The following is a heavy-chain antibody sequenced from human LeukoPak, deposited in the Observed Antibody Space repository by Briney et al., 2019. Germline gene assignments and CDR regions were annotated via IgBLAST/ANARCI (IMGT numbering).Heavy chain of an antibody. Sequence: SETLSLTCTVSGGSISSYYWSWIRQPPGKELEWIGYIYTSGSTNYNPSLKSRVTISEDTSKNQFSLKLSSVTAADTAVYYCARRHKKILYFDPWGQGTLVTVSS. CDR2: IYTSGST. V-gene: IGHV4-4*09. CDR3: ARRHKKILYFDP. CDR1: GGSISSYY. J-gene: IGHJ5*02. D-gene: IGHD2-8*01.